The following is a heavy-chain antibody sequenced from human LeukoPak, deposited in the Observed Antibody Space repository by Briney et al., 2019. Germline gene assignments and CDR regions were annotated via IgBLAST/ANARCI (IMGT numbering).Heavy chain of an antibody. CDR3: ARDLVAARKVENFDY. V-gene: IGHV1-46*01. Sequence: GASVKVSCKASGYTFTSYYMHWVRQAPGQGLEWMGIINPSGGSTSYVQKFQGRVTMTRDTSTSTVYMELSSLRSEDTAVYYCARDLVAARKVENFDYWGQGTLVTVSS. CDR1: GYTFTSYY. CDR2: INPSGGST. D-gene: IGHD6-6*01. J-gene: IGHJ4*02.